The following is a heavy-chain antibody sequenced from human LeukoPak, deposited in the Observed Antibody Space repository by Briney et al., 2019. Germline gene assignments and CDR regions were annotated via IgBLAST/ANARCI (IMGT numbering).Heavy chain of an antibody. D-gene: IGHD6-6*01. CDR2: INHSGGT. CDR3: ARVTLHSSSSEFDY. CDR1: GGSFSGYY. J-gene: IGHJ4*02. Sequence: PSETLSLTCAVYGGSFSGYYWSWIRQPPGKGLEWIGEINHSGGTNYNPSLKSRVTISEDTSKNQFSLKLSSVTAADTAVYYCARVTLHSSSSEFDYWGQGTLVTVSS. V-gene: IGHV4-34*01.